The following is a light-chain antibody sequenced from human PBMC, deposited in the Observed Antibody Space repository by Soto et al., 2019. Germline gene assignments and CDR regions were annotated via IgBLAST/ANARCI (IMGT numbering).Light chain of an antibody. CDR2: LNSDGSH. Sequence: QSVLTQSPSASASLGASVKLTCTLSSRHNIYAIAWYQQRPEKGPRYLMTLNSDGSHSKGDGIPDRFSGSSSGAEHYFTISSLQSEDEADYYCQTWGPGIWVFGGGTKLTVL. V-gene: IGLV4-69*01. J-gene: IGLJ3*02. CDR1: SRHNIYA. CDR3: QTWGPGIWV.